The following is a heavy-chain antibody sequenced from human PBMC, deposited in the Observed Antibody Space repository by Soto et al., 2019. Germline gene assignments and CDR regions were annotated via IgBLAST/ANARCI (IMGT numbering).Heavy chain of an antibody. CDR2: ISSSSSYT. Sequence: PGGSLRLSCAASGFTFSDYYMSWIRQAPGKGLEWVSYISSSSSYTNYADSVKGRFTISRDNAKNSLYLQMNSLRAEDTAVYYCAIGASWFDPWGQGTLVTVSS. D-gene: IGHD3-10*01. CDR3: AIGASWFDP. V-gene: IGHV3-11*03. J-gene: IGHJ5*02. CDR1: GFTFSDYY.